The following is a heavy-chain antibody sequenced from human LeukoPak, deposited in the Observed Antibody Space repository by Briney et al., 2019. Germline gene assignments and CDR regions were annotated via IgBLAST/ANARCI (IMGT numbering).Heavy chain of an antibody. D-gene: IGHD6-13*01. Sequence: GGSLRLSCAASGFTFSSYSMNWVRQAPGKGLEWVSSISSSSYIYYADSVKGRFTISRDNAKNSLYLQMNSLRAEDTAVYYCARVGSSSWYSYAFDIWGQGTMVTVSS. J-gene: IGHJ3*02. CDR2: ISSSSYI. CDR3: ARVGSSSWYSYAFDI. V-gene: IGHV3-21*01. CDR1: GFTFSSYS.